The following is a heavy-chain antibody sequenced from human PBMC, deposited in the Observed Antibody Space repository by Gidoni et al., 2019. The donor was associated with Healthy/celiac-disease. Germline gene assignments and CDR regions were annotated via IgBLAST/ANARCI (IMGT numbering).Heavy chain of an antibody. CDR3: AKDRPKLVVVILSLDY. V-gene: IGHV3-23*01. CDR2: ISGSGGST. D-gene: IGHD3-22*01. CDR1: GFTFLSYA. Sequence: EVQLLESGGGLVQPGGSLRLSCAASGFTFLSYAMSWVRQAPGKGLEWVSAISGSGGSTYYADSVKGRFTISRDNSKNTLYLQMNSLRAEDTAVYYCAKDRPKLVVVILSLDYWGQGTLVTVSS. J-gene: IGHJ4*02.